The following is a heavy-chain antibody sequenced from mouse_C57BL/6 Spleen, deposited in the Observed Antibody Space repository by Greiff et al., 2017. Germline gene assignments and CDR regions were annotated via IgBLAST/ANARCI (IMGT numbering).Heavy chain of an antibody. J-gene: IGHJ1*03. V-gene: IGHV5-12*01. D-gene: IGHD1-1*01. CDR2: ISNGGGST. Sequence: EVMLVESGGGLVQPGGSLKLSCAASGFTFSDYYMYWVRQTPEKRLEWVAYISNGGGSTYYPDTVKGRFTISRDNAKNTLYLQMSRLKSEDTAMYYCARLRSSNDWYVDDWGTGTTVTVSS. CDR1: GFTFSDYY. CDR3: ARLRSSNDWYVDD.